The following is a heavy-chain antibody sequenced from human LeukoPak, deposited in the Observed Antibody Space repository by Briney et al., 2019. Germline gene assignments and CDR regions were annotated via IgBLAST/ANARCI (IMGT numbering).Heavy chain of an antibody. D-gene: IGHD5-24*01. CDR2: IWYDGSNK. Sequence: GGSLRLSCAASRFTFSLFGMHWVRQAPGKGLEWVAVIWYDGSNKNYADSVKGRFTISRDNSKNTLYPQMNSLRAEDTAVYYCARSAPRLEMATMGLDYWGQGSLVTVSS. J-gene: IGHJ4*02. CDR3: ARSAPRLEMATMGLDY. V-gene: IGHV3-33*01. CDR1: RFTFSLFG.